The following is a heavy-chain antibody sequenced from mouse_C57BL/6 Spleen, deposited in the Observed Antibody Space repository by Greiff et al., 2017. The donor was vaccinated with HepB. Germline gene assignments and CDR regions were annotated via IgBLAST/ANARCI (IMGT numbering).Heavy chain of an antibody. CDR3: ARGYYGASMDY. CDR2: IHPNSGST. Sequence: QVQLQQPGAELVKPGASVKLSCKASGYTFTSYWMHWVKQRPGQGLEWIGMIHPNSGSTNDNEKFKSKATLTVDKSSSTAYMQLSSLTSEDSAVYCCARGYYGASMDYWGQATSVTVSS. J-gene: IGHJ4*01. CDR1: GYTFTSYW. D-gene: IGHD1-1*02. V-gene: IGHV1-64*01.